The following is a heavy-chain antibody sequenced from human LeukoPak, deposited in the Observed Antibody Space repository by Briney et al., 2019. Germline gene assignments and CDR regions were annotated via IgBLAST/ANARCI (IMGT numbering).Heavy chain of an antibody. J-gene: IGHJ6*03. Sequence: ASVKVSCKASGYRFTAYYIRWVRQAPGQGLEWMGWINPRSPGTNYAQKFQGRVTMTRDTSSSTAYMELNSLTSDDTAVYYCARDPAQSYYTDVWGIGTTVTVSS. CDR1: GYRFTAYY. V-gene: IGHV1-2*02. CDR3: ARDPAQSYYTDV. CDR2: INPRSPGT.